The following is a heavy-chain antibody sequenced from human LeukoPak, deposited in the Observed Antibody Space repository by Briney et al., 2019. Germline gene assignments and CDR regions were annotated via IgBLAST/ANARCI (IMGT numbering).Heavy chain of an antibody. CDR3: TTVDPQYYSDSSGYYFHY. CDR2: IKSKTDGGTT. D-gene: IGHD3-22*01. Sequence: PGGSLRLSCAASGFTFSNAWMSWVRQAPGKGLEWVGRIKSKTDGGTTDYAAPVKGRFTISRDDSKNTLYLQMNSLKTEDTAVYYCTTVDPQYYSDSSGYYFHYWVQGTLVTVSS. V-gene: IGHV3-15*01. J-gene: IGHJ4*02. CDR1: GFTFSNAW.